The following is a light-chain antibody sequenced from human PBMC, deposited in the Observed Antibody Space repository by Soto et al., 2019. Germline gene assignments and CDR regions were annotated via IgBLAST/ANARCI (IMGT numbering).Light chain of an antibody. V-gene: IGLV1-40*01. CDR3: QSYDRSLRGVV. Sequence: QSVLTQPPSVSGAPGQRVTISCTGSSSNIGAGYDVHWYQQLPGTAPKLLIYHNSNRPSGVPDRFSGCKSGTSASLAITGLQAEDEGDYYCQSYDRSLRGVVFGGGTQLTVL. CDR1: SSNIGAGYD. CDR2: HNS. J-gene: IGLJ2*01.